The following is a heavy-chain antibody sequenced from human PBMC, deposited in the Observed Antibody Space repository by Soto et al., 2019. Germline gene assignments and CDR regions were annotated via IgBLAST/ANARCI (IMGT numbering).Heavy chain of an antibody. CDR3: TRDSIAVAGTRAYWYMDV. J-gene: IGHJ6*03. D-gene: IGHD6-19*01. V-gene: IGHV3-49*03. CDR1: GFTFGDYA. CDR2: IRSKAYGGTT. Sequence: GGSLRLSCTASGFTFGDYAMSWFRQAPGKGLEWVGFIRSKAYGGTTEYAASVKGRFTISRDDSKSIAYLQMNSLKTEDTAVYYCTRDSIAVAGTRAYWYMDVWGKETMVPLSS.